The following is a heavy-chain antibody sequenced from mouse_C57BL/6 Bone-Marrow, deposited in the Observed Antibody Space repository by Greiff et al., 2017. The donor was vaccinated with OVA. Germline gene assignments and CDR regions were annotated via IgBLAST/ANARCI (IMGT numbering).Heavy chain of an antibody. D-gene: IGHD1-1*01. V-gene: IGHV5-4*01. CDR1: GFTFSSYA. Sequence: EVKLVESGGGLVKPGGSLKLSCAASGFTFSSYAMSWVRQTPEKRLEWVATISDGGSYTYYPDNVKGRFTISRDNAKNNLYLQMSHLKSEDTAMYFCAREEGTTVVAPPFAWWGQGTLVTVSA. CDR3: AREEGTTVVAPPFAW. J-gene: IGHJ3*01. CDR2: ISDGGSYT.